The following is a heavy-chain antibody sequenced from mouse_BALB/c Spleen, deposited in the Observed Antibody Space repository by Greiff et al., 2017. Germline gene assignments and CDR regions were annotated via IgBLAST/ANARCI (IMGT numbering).Heavy chain of an antibody. V-gene: IGHV10-1*02. CDR1: GFTFNTYA. Sequence: EVKLMESGGGLVQPKGSLKLSCAASGFTFNTYAMNWVRQAPGKGLEWVARIRSKSNNYATYYADSVKDRFTISRDDSQSMLYLQMNNLKTEDTAMYYCVRHDYFDYWGQGTTLTVSS. J-gene: IGHJ2*01. CDR3: VRHDYFDY. CDR2: IRSKSNNYAT. D-gene: IGHD2-3*01.